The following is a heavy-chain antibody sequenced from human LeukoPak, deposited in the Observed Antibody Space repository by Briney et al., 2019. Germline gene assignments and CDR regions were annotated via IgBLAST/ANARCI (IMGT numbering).Heavy chain of an antibody. V-gene: IGHV4-39*01. CDR2: IYYSGST. CDR1: GGSISSSNYY. Sequence: SETLSLTCTVSGGSISSSNYYWAWIRQPPGKGLEWIGSIYYSGSTYYNPSLKSRVTISVDTSKNQFSLKLSSVTAADTAVYCCARLGCDTFDIWGQGTMVTVSS. CDR3: ARLGCDTFDI. J-gene: IGHJ3*02.